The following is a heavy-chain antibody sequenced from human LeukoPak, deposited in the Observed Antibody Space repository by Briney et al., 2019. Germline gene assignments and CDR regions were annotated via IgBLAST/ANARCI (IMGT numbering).Heavy chain of an antibody. Sequence: GGSLRLSCAASGFTFSSYGMHWVRQAPGKGLEWVANIKQDGSEKDYVDSVKGRFTISRDNSKNTLYLQMNSLRAEDTAVYYCASCSSTSCSEDYWGQGTLVTVSS. D-gene: IGHD2-2*01. CDR2: IKQDGSEK. V-gene: IGHV3-7*03. CDR3: ASCSSTSCSEDY. CDR1: GFTFSSYG. J-gene: IGHJ4*02.